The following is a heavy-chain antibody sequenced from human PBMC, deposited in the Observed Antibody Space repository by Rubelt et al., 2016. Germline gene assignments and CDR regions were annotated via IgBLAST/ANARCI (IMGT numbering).Heavy chain of an antibody. D-gene: IGHD1-26*01. CDR3: AKDWGATTSDAFDI. J-gene: IGHJ3*02. V-gene: IGHV3-48*01. CDR2: ISGTGNVI. Sequence: NWVRQAPGKGLEWVAYISGTGNVIYYADSVEGRFTISRDNSKNTLYLQVTSLRAEDTAVYYCAKDWGATTSDAFDIWGQGTMVTVSS.